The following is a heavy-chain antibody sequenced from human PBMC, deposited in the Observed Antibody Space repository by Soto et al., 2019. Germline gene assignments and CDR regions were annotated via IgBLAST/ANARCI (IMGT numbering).Heavy chain of an antibody. D-gene: IGHD3-3*01. CDR3: ARDPAHGGVSTSEAPYYYYSGMDA. Sequence: WWSLILSCAASGFTFSSKAMHWVRQAPGKGLEWVAVISYDGNYKYNADSVKGRFTISRDNSKNTLYLQMNSLRAEDTAIYYCARDPAHGGVSTSEAPYYYYSGMDAWGQGT. V-gene: IGHV3-30-3*01. J-gene: IGHJ6*01. CDR1: GFTFSSKA. CDR2: ISYDGNYK.